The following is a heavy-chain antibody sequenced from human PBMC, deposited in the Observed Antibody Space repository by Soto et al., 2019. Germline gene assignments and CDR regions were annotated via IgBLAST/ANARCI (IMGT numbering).Heavy chain of an antibody. D-gene: IGHD2-15*01. CDR2: IIPISGTT. CDR3: ARGYCSGGNCYSGMDV. V-gene: IGHV1-69*13. CDR1: GGTFSTHA. Sequence: SVKVSCKASGGTFSTHAIIWVRQAPGHGLEWMGGIIPISGTTYYTQKFQGRVTITADEPTSTAFMELGSLKSDDTAVFYCARGYCSGGNCYSGMDVWGQGTMVTVAS. J-gene: IGHJ6*02.